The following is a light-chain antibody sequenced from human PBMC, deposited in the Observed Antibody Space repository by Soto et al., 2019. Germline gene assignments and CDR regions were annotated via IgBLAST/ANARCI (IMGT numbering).Light chain of an antibody. CDR1: SSDVGGYNY. Sequence: ALTQPRSVSGSPGQSVTISCTGTSSDVGGYNYVSWYQQHPGKAPKLMIYDVSKRPSGFPDRFSGSKSGNTASLTISGLQAEDEADYYCCSYAGSYTLFGGGTKLTVL. J-gene: IGLJ2*01. V-gene: IGLV2-11*01. CDR3: CSYAGSYTL. CDR2: DVS.